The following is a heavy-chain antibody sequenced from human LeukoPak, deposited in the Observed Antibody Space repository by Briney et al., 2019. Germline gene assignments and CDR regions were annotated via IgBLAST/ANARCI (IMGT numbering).Heavy chain of an antibody. Sequence: GGSLRPSCAASGFTFSSYEMNWVRQAPGKGLEWVSYISSSGSTIYYADSVKGRFTISRDNAKNSLYLQMNSLRAEDTAVYYCARISSLIDYWGQGTLVTVSS. CDR3: ARISSLIDY. J-gene: IGHJ4*02. V-gene: IGHV3-48*03. CDR1: GFTFSSYE. CDR2: ISSSGSTI.